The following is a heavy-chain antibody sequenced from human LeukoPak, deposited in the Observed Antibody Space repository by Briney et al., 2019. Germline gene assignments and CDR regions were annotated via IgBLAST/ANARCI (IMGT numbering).Heavy chain of an antibody. CDR2: ISAYNGNT. CDR3: ARNIVVSSWFDP. D-gene: IGHD2-15*01. V-gene: IGHV1-18*01. J-gene: IGHJ5*02. Sequence: ASVNVSCKASGYTFTSYGISWVRQAPGQGLAWMGWISAYNGNTNYAQKLQGRVTMTTDTSTSTAYMELRSLRSDDTAVYYCARNIVVSSWFDPWGQGTLVTVSS. CDR1: GYTFTSYG.